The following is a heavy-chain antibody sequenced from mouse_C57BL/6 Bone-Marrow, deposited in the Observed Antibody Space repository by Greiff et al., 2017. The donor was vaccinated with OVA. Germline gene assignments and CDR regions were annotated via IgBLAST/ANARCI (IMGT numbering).Heavy chain of an antibody. D-gene: IGHD1-1*01. CDR1: GYTFTSYW. V-gene: IGHV1-72*01. CDR2: IDPNSGGT. J-gene: IGHJ1*03. CDR3: ARMARYYYGSSYWYFDV. Sequence: QVQLQQPGAELVKPGASVKLSCKASGYTFTSYWMHWVKQRPGRGLEWIGRIDPNSGGTTYNEKFKSKATLTVDKPSSTAYMQLSSLTSEDSAVYYCARMARYYYGSSYWYFDVWGTGTTVTVSS.